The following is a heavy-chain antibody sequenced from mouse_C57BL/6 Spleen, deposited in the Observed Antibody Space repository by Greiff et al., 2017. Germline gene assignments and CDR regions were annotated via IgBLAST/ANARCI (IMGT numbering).Heavy chain of an antibody. CDR2: IYPSDSET. CDR1: GYTFTSYW. CDR3: ARGDYGSSHYAMDY. D-gene: IGHD1-1*01. J-gene: IGHJ4*01. V-gene: IGHV1-61*01. Sequence: QVHVKQPGAELVRPGSSVKLSCKASGYTFTSYWMDWVKQRPGQGLEWIGNIYPSDSETHYNQKFKDKATLTVDKSSSTAYMQLSSLTSEDSAVYYCARGDYGSSHYAMDYWGQGTSVTVSS.